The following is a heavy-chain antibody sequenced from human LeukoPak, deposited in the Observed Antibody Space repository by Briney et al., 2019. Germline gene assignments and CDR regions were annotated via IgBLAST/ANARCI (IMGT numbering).Heavy chain of an antibody. D-gene: IGHD5-18*01. CDR3: VGVRYNYGFSDY. CDR1: GFTFRTYA. CDR2: MGGSGTSI. J-gene: IGHJ4*02. Sequence: GGSLRLSCETSGFTFRTYAMNWVRQAPGKGLEWVSSMGGSGTSIYYADPVKGRSTISRDNSKNTLYLQINKLRAEDTAVYYCVGVRYNYGFSDYWGQGTLVIVSS. V-gene: IGHV3-21*04.